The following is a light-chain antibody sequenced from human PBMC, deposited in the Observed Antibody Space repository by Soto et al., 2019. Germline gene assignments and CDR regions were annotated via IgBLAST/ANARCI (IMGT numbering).Light chain of an antibody. CDR3: QQYNNWPPLT. CDR1: HSVPGSD. V-gene: IGKV3-15*01. CDR2: GAS. Sequence: SNSPGTLSMYPGDRATLSCRASHSVPGSDVAWYQQKPGQAPRLLIYGASTRATGIPARFSGSGSGTEFTLTISSLQSEDFAVYYCQQYNNWPPLTFGGGTKVAIK. J-gene: IGKJ4*01.